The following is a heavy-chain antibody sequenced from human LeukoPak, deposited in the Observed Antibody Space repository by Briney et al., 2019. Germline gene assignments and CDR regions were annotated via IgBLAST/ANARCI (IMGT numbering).Heavy chain of an antibody. Sequence: SETLSLTCTVSGGSISSYYWSWIRQPPGKGLEWIGYIYYSGSTNYNPSLKSRVTISVDTSKNQFSLKLSSVTAADTAVYYCARSGYGDYVIDYWGQGTLVTVSS. J-gene: IGHJ4*02. CDR1: GGSISSYY. V-gene: IGHV4-59*01. CDR3: ARSGYGDYVIDY. CDR2: IYYSGST. D-gene: IGHD4-17*01.